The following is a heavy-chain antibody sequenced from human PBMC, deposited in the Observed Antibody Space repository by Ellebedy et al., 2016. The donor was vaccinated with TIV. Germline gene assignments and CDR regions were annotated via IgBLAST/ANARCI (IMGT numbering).Heavy chain of an antibody. CDR2: ISYDGSNK. D-gene: IGHD2-2*01. Sequence: GGSLRLXCAASGFIFSSYAMHWVRQAPGKGLEWVAVISYDGSNKYYADSVKGRFTISRDNSKNSLYLQMNSLRAEDTAVYYCARVEPFYCSSTSCKNLGSDYWGQGTLVTVSS. V-gene: IGHV3-30-3*01. J-gene: IGHJ4*02. CDR1: GFIFSSYA. CDR3: ARVEPFYCSSTSCKNLGSDY.